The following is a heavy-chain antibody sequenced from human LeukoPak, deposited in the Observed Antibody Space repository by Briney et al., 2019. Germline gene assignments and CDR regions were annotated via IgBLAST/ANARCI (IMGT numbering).Heavy chain of an antibody. CDR1: GYTFTSYV. Sequence: ASVKVSCKASGYTFTSYVISWVRQAPGQGLEWMGWISAYNGNTNYAQKLQGRVTMTTDTSWSTAYLELRSLRYDDTAVYYCARDWSGSYTLGVWGKGTTVTVSS. CDR3: ARDWSGSYTLGV. D-gene: IGHD3-3*01. J-gene: IGHJ6*04. V-gene: IGHV1-18*01. CDR2: ISAYNGNT.